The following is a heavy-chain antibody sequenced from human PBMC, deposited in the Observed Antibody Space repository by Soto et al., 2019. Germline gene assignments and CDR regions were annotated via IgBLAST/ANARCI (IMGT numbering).Heavy chain of an antibody. V-gene: IGHV1-2*02. J-gene: IGHJ4*02. CDR1: GYTFIDYY. Sequence: QVQLVQSGAEVKKPGASVKVSCEASGYTFIDYYMHWVRQAPGQGFEWMGTIRPKSGGTNYAQKFQGRVTMTWDTSLNTAYRPLSSLMAEDTAVYYCARPPGYISDWYYFDLWGQGTLVTVSS. CDR2: IRPKSGGT. D-gene: IGHD6-19*01. CDR3: ARPPGYISDWYYFDL.